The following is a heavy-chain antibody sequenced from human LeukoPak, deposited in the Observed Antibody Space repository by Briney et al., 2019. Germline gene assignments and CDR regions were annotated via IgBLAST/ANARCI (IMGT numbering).Heavy chain of an antibody. V-gene: IGHV1-8*01. CDR1: GYTFTSYD. D-gene: IGHD2-2*02. CDR3: ARGRRRALGRSSHTYYFDY. Sequence: ASVKVSCKASGYTFTSYDINWVRQATGQGLEWMEWMNPNSGNTGYAQKFQGRVTMTRNTSISTAYMELSSLRSEDTAVYYCARGRRRALGRSSHTYYFDYWGQGTLVTVSS. CDR2: MNPNSGNT. J-gene: IGHJ4*02.